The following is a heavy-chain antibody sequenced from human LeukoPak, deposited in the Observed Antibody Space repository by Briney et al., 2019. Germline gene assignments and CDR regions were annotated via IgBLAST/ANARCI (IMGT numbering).Heavy chain of an antibody. D-gene: IGHD3-10*01. CDR1: GYSISSGYY. CDR2: IYQSGST. Sequence: SETLSLTCTVSGYSISSGYYWGWIRQPPGKGLEWIGTIYQSGSTYYNPSLKSRVTISIDTSKNQFSLKLNSVTAADTAVYYCARTYYYGSGSYYDSRDGFDIWGQGTMVTVSS. J-gene: IGHJ3*02. V-gene: IGHV4-38-2*02. CDR3: ARTYYYGSGSYYDSRDGFDI.